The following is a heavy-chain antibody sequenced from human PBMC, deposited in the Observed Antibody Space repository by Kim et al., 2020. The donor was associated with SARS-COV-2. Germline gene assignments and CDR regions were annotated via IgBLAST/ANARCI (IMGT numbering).Heavy chain of an antibody. Sequence: ADSVKGRLTISRDNSKNSLYLQMNSLRAEDTALYYCAKEITGNNPDAFDIWGQGTMVTVSS. V-gene: IGHV3-43D*03. D-gene: IGHD1-20*01. CDR3: AKEITGNNPDAFDI. J-gene: IGHJ3*02.